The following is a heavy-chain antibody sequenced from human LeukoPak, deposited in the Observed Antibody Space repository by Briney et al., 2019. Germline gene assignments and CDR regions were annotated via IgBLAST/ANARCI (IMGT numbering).Heavy chain of an antibody. J-gene: IGHJ1*01. CDR2: ISGSGGST. CDR3: AKDDAWGRYKD. CDR1: GFTFSSYG. Sequence: GGSLRLSCAASGFTFSSYGMSWVRQAPGKGLEWVSAISGSGGSTYYADSVKGRFTISRDNSKNTVSLQMNSLRGDDTAVYYCAKDDAWGRYKDWGQGTLVTVSS. V-gene: IGHV3-23*01. D-gene: IGHD3-16*01.